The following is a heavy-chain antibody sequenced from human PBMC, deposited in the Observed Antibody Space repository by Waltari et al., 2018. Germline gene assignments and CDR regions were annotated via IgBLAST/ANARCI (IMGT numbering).Heavy chain of an antibody. Sequence: EEQLVESGGGLVQPGGSLRLSCAASGFTFSSYWMSWVRQAPGKRLDWVANIKQDGSEKYYVDSVKGRFTISRDNAKNALYLQMNSLRAEDTAVYYCARPIVVPGGWFDPWGQGTLVTVSS. CDR1: GFTFSSYW. V-gene: IGHV3-7*03. CDR3: ARPIVVPGGWFDP. CDR2: IKQDGSEK. D-gene: IGHD2-2*01. J-gene: IGHJ5*02.